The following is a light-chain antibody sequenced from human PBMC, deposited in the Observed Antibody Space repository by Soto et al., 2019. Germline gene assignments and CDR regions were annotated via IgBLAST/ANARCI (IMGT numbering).Light chain of an antibody. CDR2: GAL. CDR3: QQYGSSPPT. J-gene: IGKJ1*01. V-gene: IGKV3-15*01. Sequence: EIEMTQSPATLSVSPGERAILSCRASQSVSSNLAWYQQKPGQAPRLLIYGALTRATGVPARFSGSGSGTEFTLTISRLEPEDFAVYYCQQYGSSPPTFGQGTKVDIK. CDR1: QSVSSN.